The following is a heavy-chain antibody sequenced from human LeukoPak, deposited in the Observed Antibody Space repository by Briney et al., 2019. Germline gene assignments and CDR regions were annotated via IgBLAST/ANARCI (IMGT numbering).Heavy chain of an antibody. J-gene: IGHJ6*03. CDR3: ARGVVGTIFGVVISPRYYMDV. CDR2: MIPNSGNT. Sequence: ASVKVSCKASGYTFTSYDINWVRQATGQGLEWMGWMIPNSGNTGYAQKFQGRVTMTRNTSISTAYMELSSLRSEDTAVYYCARGVVGTIFGVVISPRYYMDVWGKGTTVTVSS. CDR1: GYTFTSYD. V-gene: IGHV1-8*01. D-gene: IGHD3-3*01.